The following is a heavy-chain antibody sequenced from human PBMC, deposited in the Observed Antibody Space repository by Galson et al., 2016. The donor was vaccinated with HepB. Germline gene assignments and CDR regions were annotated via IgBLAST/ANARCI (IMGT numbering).Heavy chain of an antibody. CDR3: AKDSGYSGYDMGRFDP. CDR1: GFTFNQHA. Sequence: SLRLSCAASGFTFNQHAMSWVRQAQGKGLEWVAAVSGGGGSTFYGDSVKGRFTVSRDNSKNTVYLQLNSLRAEDTALYYCAKDSGYSGYDMGRFDPWGQGTQVTVSS. V-gene: IGHV3-23*01. D-gene: IGHD5-12*01. J-gene: IGHJ5*02. CDR2: VSGGGGST.